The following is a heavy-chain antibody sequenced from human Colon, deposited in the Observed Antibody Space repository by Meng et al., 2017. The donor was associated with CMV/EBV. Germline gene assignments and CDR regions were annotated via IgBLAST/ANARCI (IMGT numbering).Heavy chain of an antibody. CDR3: AVIGATAVRHRFAY. V-gene: IGHV3-7*01. Sequence: GESLKISCAASGFTFSGFWMSWVRQAPGKGLEWVANIRHDGKTQYYVDSVKGRFTISRDNAQNSLYLQMDSLRVEDTAVYYCAVIGATAVRHRFAYWGQGTLVTVSS. CDR1: GFTFSGFW. CDR2: IRHDGKTQ. D-gene: IGHD2-21*01. J-gene: IGHJ4*02.